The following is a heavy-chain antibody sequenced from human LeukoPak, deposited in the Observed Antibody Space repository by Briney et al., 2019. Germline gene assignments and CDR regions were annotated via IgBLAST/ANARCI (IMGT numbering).Heavy chain of an antibody. D-gene: IGHD2-15*01. CDR2: ISTDGYTT. Sequence: GGSLRLSCAASGLAFSAYKMHWVRQAPRKGLVWVSRISTDGYTTDYADFVQGRFTASRDNTKNTWSLEMNSLRAEDTAVYYCVVGGSPGYWGQGTMVTVSS. CDR3: VVGGSPGY. CDR1: GLAFSAYK. J-gene: IGHJ4*02. V-gene: IGHV3-74*01.